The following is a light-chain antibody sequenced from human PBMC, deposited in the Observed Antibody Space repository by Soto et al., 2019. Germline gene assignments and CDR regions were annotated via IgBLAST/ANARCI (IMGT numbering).Light chain of an antibody. J-gene: IGLJ2*01. Sequence: QSVLTQPPSVSGAPGQRVTISCTGSSSNIGAGYDVHWYQQLPGTAPKLLIYGNSNRPSAVPDRFSGSKSGTSASLAITGLQAGDEADYYCQSYDSSLSVVFGGGTKVTVL. CDR1: SSNIGAGYD. CDR3: QSYDSSLSVV. V-gene: IGLV1-40*01. CDR2: GNS.